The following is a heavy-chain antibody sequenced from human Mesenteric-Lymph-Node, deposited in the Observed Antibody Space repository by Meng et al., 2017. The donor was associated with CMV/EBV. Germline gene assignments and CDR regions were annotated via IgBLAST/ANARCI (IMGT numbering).Heavy chain of an antibody. CDR3: ARSRHYDSSGYYYGSDY. CDR2: INWNEVRT. J-gene: IGHJ4*02. CDR1: GFTFANYG. V-gene: IGHV3-20*04. Sequence: GGSLRLSCAASGFTFANYGMSWVRQAPGKGLEWVSGINWNEVRTGYADSVRGRFTISRDNAKNSLYLQMNSLRAEDTALYYCARSRHYDSSGYYYGSDYWGQGTLVTVSS. D-gene: IGHD3-22*01.